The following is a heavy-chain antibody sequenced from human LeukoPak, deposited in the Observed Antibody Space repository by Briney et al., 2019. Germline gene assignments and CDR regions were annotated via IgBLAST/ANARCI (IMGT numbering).Heavy chain of an antibody. J-gene: IGHJ4*02. CDR3: ATDLGSKYYYDSSGSGDY. CDR2: FDPEDGET. V-gene: IGHV1-24*01. D-gene: IGHD3-22*01. Sequence: ASVKVSCKVSGYTLTELSMHWVRQAPGKGLEWMGGFDPEDGETIYAQKFQGRVTMTEDTSTDTAYMELSSLRSEDTAVYYCATDLGSKYYYDSSGSGDYWGQGTLSPSPQ. CDR1: GYTLTELS.